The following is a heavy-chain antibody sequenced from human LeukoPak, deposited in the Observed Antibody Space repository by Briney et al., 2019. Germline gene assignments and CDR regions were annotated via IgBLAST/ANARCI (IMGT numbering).Heavy chain of an antibody. J-gene: IGHJ4*02. CDR1: GFTFSSYS. V-gene: IGHV3-23*01. CDR3: AKWIQLWLLDY. CDR2: ISGSGGST. Sequence: GGSLRLSCAASGFTFSSYSMSWGRQAPGGGREGGSAISGSGGSTYYADSVKGRFTISRDNSKNTLYLQMNSLRAEDTAVYYCAKWIQLWLLDYWGQGTLVTVSS. D-gene: IGHD5-18*01.